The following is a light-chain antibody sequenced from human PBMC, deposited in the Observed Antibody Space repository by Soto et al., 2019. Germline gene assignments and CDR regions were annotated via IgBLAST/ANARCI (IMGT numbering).Light chain of an antibody. CDR3: CSYAGSSTLGGV. Sequence: QSVLTQPASVSGSPGQSITISCTGTSSDVGSYNLVSWYQQHLGKAPKLMIYEVSKRPSGVSNRFSGSKSGNTASLTISGLQAEDEADYYCCSYAGSSTLGGVFGTGTKVTVL. V-gene: IGLV2-23*02. CDR1: SSDVGSYNL. CDR2: EVS. J-gene: IGLJ1*01.